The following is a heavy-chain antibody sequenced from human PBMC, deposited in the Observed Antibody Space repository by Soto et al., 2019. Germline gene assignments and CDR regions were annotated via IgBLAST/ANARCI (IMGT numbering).Heavy chain of an antibody. V-gene: IGHV1-18*01. Sequence: ASVKVSCKASGYTFTSYGISWVRQAPGQGLEWMGWISAYNGNTNYAQKLQGRVTMTTDTSTSTAYMELRSLRSDDTAVYYCARVADSSGLIGDYYYYGMDVWGQGTTVTVSS. CDR3: ARVADSSGLIGDYYYYGMDV. J-gene: IGHJ6*02. D-gene: IGHD3-22*01. CDR2: ISAYNGNT. CDR1: GYTFTSYG.